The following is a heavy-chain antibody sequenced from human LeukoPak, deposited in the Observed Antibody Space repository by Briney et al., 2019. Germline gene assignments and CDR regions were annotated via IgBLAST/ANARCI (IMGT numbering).Heavy chain of an antibody. D-gene: IGHD5-12*01. CDR3: ARAGVPTTLAAFDY. J-gene: IGHJ4*02. CDR2: INHSGST. Sequence: SETLSLTCAVYGGSFSGYYWSWIRQPPGKGLEWIGEINHSGSTNYNPSLKSRVTISVDTSKNQFSLKLSSVTAADTAVYYCARAGVPTTLAAFDYWGQGTLVTVSS. CDR1: GGSFSGYY. V-gene: IGHV4-34*01.